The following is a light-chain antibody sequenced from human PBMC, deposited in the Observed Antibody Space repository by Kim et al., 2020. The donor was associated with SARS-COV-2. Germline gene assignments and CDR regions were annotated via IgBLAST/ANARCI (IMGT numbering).Light chain of an antibody. CDR2: AAS. CDR3: QHYNNWPHDT. Sequence: ELVLTQSPATLSLSPGERATLSCRASQSVSSNLAWYQQKPGQAPRLLIYAASIRATGIPARFSGSGSETEFTLTISSLQSEDFAVYYCQHYNNWPHDTFGQGTKLEI. CDR1: QSVSSN. V-gene: IGKV3D-15*01. J-gene: IGKJ2*01.